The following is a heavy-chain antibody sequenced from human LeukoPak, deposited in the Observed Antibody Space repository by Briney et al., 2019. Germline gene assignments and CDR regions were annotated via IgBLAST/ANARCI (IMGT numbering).Heavy chain of an antibody. CDR3: ARGWDRAHPTGFEFDV. J-gene: IGHJ4*02. V-gene: IGHV3-48*03. CDR1: GFTFSSYE. Sequence: QPGGSLRLSCAASGFTFSSYEMNWVREAPGKGLEWVSFISSSGTTINQPDSVKGRFTISRDNAKNSVHLQMDNLRVEDTAVYYCARGWDRAHPTGFEFDVWGQGTLVTLSS. D-gene: IGHD1-26*01. CDR2: ISSSGTTI.